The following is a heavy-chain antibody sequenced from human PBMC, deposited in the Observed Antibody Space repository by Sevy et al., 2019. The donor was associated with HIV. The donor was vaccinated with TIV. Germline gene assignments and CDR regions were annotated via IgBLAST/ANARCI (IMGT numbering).Heavy chain of an antibody. CDR2: IYPRGSA. D-gene: IGHD4-17*01. CDR3: VEDKNDYGGSYFES. CDR1: HYSIRSAYQ. V-gene: IGHV4-38-2*01. Sequence: SETLSLTCAVSHYSIRSAYQWGWIRQSPGKGLEWIGSIYPRGSASYNPSLKSRLSISVDMSKNQFSLNLRSVTAADTAVYYCVEDKNDYGGSYFESWGPGTLVTVSS. J-gene: IGHJ4*02.